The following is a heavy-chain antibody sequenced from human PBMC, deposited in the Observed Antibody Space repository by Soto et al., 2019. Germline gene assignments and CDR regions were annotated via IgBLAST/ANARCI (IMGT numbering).Heavy chain of an antibody. CDR1: GFIFRDYA. CDR3: GKERRGRGWSVCDF. D-gene: IGHD6-19*01. V-gene: IGHV3-23*01. Sequence: VQLLESGGGLVQPGGSLRLSCAASGFIFRDYAMNWVRQAPGKGLEWVSDISGSGDSARYADSVKGRFTISRDNSRDTLYLQMNSLSVDDTAMYYCGKERRGRGWSVCDFWGQGDLVTVSS. CDR2: ISGSGDSA. J-gene: IGHJ4*02.